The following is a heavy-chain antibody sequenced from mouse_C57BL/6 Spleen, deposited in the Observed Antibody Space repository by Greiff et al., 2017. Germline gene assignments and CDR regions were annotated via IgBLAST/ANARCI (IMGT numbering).Heavy chain of an antibody. V-gene: IGHV5-9-1*02. CDR1: GFTFSGYA. CDR2: ISSGGGYI. D-gene: IGHD2-3*01. Sequence: DVKLVESGEGLVKPGGSLKLSCAASGFTFSGYAMSWVRQTPEKRLEWVAYISSGGGYIYYADTVKGRFTISRDNARNTLYLHMSSLKSEDIAMYYCTSGYYDGYWFPYWGQGTLGTGFA. CDR3: TSGYYDGYWFPY. J-gene: IGHJ3*01.